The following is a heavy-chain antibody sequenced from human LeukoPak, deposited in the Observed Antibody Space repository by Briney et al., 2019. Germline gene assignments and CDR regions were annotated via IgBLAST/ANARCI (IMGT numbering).Heavy chain of an antibody. D-gene: IGHD3-10*01. CDR2: ISGNGGST. V-gene: IGHV3-23*01. CDR1: GLTFSSYA. Sequence: GGSLRLSCAASGLTFSSYAMSWVRQAPGKGLEWVSVISGNGGSTAYADSVKGRFTISRDNSKNTLYLQMNSLRAEDTAVYYCAKDTAFFGEWSDYWGQGTLVTVSS. J-gene: IGHJ4*02. CDR3: AKDTAFFGEWSDY.